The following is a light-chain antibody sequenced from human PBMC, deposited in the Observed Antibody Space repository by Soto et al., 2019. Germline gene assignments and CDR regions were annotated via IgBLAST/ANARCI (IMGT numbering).Light chain of an antibody. CDR3: QQTYSTTWT. CDR2: AAS. J-gene: IGKJ1*01. CDR1: QGISTY. V-gene: IGKV1-39*01. Sequence: DIQMTQSPSTPSASVGDRVTITSRASQGISTYLNWYHQKPGKAPKLLIYAASSLQSGVPSRFSGSGSETDFTLTISSLQPEDFATYSCQQTYSTTWTFGQGTKVDIK.